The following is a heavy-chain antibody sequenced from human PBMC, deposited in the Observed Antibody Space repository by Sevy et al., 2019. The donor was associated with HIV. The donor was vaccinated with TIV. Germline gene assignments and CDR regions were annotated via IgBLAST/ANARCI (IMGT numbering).Heavy chain of an antibody. Sequence: GGSLRLSCAASGFSLTTSDMHWVRQAPGKGLEWVAYVRNDGSNKYYANSERDRLTNSRDSPKNTLYLQMNSLRDEDTAIYYCARGRKTTEEWLEELDYYYGLDVWGQGTTVTVSS. D-gene: IGHD3-3*01. J-gene: IGHJ6*02. V-gene: IGHV3-30*02. CDR3: ARGRKTTEEWLEELDYYYGLDV. CDR1: GFSLTTSD. CDR2: VRNDGSNK.